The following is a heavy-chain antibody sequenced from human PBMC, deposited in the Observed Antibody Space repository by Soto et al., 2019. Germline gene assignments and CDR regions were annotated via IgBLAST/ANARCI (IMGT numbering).Heavy chain of an antibody. J-gene: IGHJ6*02. CDR1: GFTFSSYW. CDR2: MNEDGGTT. CDR3: ASDLSGRADV. Sequence: LRLSCAASGFTFSSYWMHWVRQAPGKGLMWVSRMNEDGGTTDYADSVKGRFTISRDNAKNTLYLQMNSLRVEDTAVYYCASDLSGRADVWGQGTTVTVSS. V-gene: IGHV3-74*01. D-gene: IGHD3-10*01.